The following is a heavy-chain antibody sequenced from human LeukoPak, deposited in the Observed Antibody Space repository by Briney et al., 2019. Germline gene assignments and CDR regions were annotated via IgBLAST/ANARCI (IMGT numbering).Heavy chain of an antibody. J-gene: IGHJ5*02. CDR3: ARDKRAPVPYNWFDP. CDR2: ISAYNGNT. CDR1: GYTFTSYG. V-gene: IGHV1-18*01. D-gene: IGHD2-2*01. Sequence: ASVKVSCKASGYTFTSYGISWVRQAPGQGLEWMGWISAYNGNTNYAQKLQGRVTMTTDTSTSTAYMELRSLRFDDTAVYYCARDKRAPVPYNWFDPWGQGALVTVSS.